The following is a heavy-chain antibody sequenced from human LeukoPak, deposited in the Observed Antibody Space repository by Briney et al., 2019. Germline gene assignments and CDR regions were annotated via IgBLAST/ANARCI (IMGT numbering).Heavy chain of an antibody. CDR2: IYYSGST. CDR1: GGSVSGYY. CDR3: ARESSSGYPLDY. D-gene: IGHD3-22*01. Sequence: SETLSLTCSVSGGSVSGYYWSWIRQPPGKGLEWIGYIYYSGSTNYNPSLKSRVTISVDTSKNQFSLKLSSVTAADTAVYYCARESSSGYPLDYWGQGTLVTVSS. J-gene: IGHJ4*02. V-gene: IGHV4-59*02.